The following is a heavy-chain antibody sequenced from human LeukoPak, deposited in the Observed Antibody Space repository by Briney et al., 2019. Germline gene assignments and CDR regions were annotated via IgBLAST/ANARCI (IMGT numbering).Heavy chain of an antibody. CDR3: ARDPHIVIVPAGNWFDP. CDR2: IYPRDGST. D-gene: IGHD2-2*01. Sequence: VASVKVSCKASGYTFTSNYIHWVRQAPGQGLEWMGMIYPRDGSTSYAQKFQGRVTVTRDTSTSTVHMELSGLRSEDTAVYYCARDPHIVIVPAGNWFDPWGQGTLVTVSS. CDR1: GYTFTSNY. V-gene: IGHV1-46*01. J-gene: IGHJ5*02.